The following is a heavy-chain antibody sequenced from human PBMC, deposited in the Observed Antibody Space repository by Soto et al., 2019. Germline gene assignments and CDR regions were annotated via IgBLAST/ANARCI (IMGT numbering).Heavy chain of an antibody. Sequence: PSETLSVTYSVSWDDIGNLYSSCVRQTPGRGLEWIGCVHDSGSTDYNPSLKGRVTISLHTSKSQFSLSRRSATAADTATYYCARGTRALFTSFLAYWGQGIPVSVTS. CDR3: ARGTRALFTSFLAY. V-gene: IGHV4-59*11. CDR2: VHDSGST. D-gene: IGHD3-3*01. CDR1: WDDIGNLY. J-gene: IGHJ4*02.